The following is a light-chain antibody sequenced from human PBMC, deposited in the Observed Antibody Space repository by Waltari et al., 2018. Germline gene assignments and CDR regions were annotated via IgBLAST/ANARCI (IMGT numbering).Light chain of an antibody. CDR1: QDIRNN. Sequence: AIQMTQSPASLSASVGDRVTITCRASQDIRNNLGWYQQKPGEAPKLLIYAASNLLSGVPSKFRGSGSGTAFTLTISSLQPEDFATYDCLQDYNYPRTFDQGTKVEIK. J-gene: IGKJ1*01. CDR3: LQDYNYPRT. V-gene: IGKV1-6*01. CDR2: AAS.